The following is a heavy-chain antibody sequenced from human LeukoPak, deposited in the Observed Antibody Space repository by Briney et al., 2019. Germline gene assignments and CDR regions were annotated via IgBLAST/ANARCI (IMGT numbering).Heavy chain of an antibody. J-gene: IGHJ4*02. V-gene: IGHV3-30*04. D-gene: IGHD2/OR15-2a*01. CDR3: ANQDSTEYSYYFDF. Sequence: PGGSLRLSCGASGFTFSSYGMHWVRQAPGKVPEWVAFISYDGSNRYYADSVKGRFTISRDSSKNTLYLQMNSLRAEDTAVYYCANQDSTEYSYYFDFWGQGTLVTVSS. CDR2: ISYDGSNR. CDR1: GFTFSSYG.